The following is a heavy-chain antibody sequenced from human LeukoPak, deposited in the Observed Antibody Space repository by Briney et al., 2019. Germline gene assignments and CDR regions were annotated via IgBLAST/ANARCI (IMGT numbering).Heavy chain of an antibody. CDR1: GGSFSDYY. CDR2: INHGGDT. J-gene: IGHJ3*02. Sequence: SETLSLTCAVSGGSFSDYYWSWIRQPPGKGLEWIGEINHGGDTNYNSSLQSRVTLSVDTSRNRFSLILSPVTAADTAIYYCASHKYPVQAFDIWGQGTMVTVSS. V-gene: IGHV4-34*01. CDR3: ASHKYPVQAFDI. D-gene: IGHD2/OR15-2a*01.